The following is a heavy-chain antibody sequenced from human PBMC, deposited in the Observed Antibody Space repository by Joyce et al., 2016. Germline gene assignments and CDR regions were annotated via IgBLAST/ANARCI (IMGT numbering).Heavy chain of an antibody. D-gene: IGHD4-11*01. CDR2: IKPKSGGK. J-gene: IGHJ4*02. Sequence: QVQLVQSGPEMKKPGASVTVSCKASGYTFTDYNIHWVLQAPGQGLEWMAWIKPKSGGKKYAGNLQGRVTMTRDTSISTAYMELRRLRSDDTAVYYCAKVDPQSLAFDFWGQGTQVTVSS. CDR1: GYTFTDYN. V-gene: IGHV1-2*07. CDR3: AKVDPQSLAFDF.